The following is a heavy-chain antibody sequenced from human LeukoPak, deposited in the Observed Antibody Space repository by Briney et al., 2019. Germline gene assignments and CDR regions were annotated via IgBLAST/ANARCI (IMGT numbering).Heavy chain of an antibody. CDR2: VYCSGRT. CDR1: GVSVRSDTYY. J-gene: IGHJ3*01. CDR3: VREAATYYYDSSDYYGQTELFDV. D-gene: IGHD3-22*01. V-gene: IGHV4-61*01. Sequence: RSSEALSLTCTVSGVSVRSDTYYGRWIRQPPGKGLEWIGYVYCSGRTNYNPSLKSRVTISVDTSKNKFSLKLNSVIAADTAVYYCVREAATYYYDSSDYYGQTELFDVWGQGTMVTVSS.